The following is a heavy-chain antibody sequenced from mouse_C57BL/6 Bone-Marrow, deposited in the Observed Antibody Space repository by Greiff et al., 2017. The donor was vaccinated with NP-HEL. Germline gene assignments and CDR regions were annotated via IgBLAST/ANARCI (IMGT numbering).Heavy chain of an antibody. V-gene: IGHV1-64*01. J-gene: IGHJ2*01. CDR1: GYTFTSYW. D-gene: IGHD2-5*01. CDR3: ARISNYVSYFDY. CDR2: IHPNSGST. Sequence: VQLQQSGAELVKPGASVKLSCKASGYTFTSYWMHWVKQRPGQGLEWIGMIHPNSGSTNYNEKFKSKATLTVDKSSSTAYMQLSSLTSEDSAVYYCARISNYVSYFDYWGQGTTLTVSS.